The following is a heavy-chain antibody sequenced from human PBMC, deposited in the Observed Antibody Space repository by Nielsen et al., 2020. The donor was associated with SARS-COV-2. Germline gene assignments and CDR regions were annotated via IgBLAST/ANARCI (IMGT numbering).Heavy chain of an antibody. CDR2: FDPGDAET. D-gene: IGHD3-3*01. CDR1: GYTLSELS. Sequence: ASVKVSCKVSGYTLSELSIHWVRQAPGKGLEWMGGFDPGDAETVYAQKFQGRITMTADTSADTAYMDPSSLRTEDTAVYYCATSLVAAIFGVLDYWGPGTLVTVSS. CDR3: ATSLVAAIFGVLDY. J-gene: IGHJ4*02. V-gene: IGHV1-24*01.